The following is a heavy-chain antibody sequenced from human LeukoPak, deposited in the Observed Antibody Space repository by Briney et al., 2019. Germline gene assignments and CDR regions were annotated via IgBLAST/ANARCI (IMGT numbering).Heavy chain of an antibody. D-gene: IGHD2-8*01. J-gene: IGHJ4*02. V-gene: IGHV3-7*01. CDR2: INQDGSQT. CDR3: ARLMFLWPPIYFDY. CDR1: GFTVSSKY. Sequence: GGSLRLSCIASGFTVSSKYMSWVRRAPGKGLEWVANINQDGSQTFYVDSVKGRFTISRDNPGNSVYLQMNSLRAEDTAVYYCARLMFLWPPIYFDYWGQGTLVTVSS.